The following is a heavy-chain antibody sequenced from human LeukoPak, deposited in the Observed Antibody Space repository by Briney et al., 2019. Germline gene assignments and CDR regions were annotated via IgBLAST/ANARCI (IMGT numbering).Heavy chain of an antibody. Sequence: PGGSLRLSCAASGFTFSSYAMSWVRQAPGKGLEWVSAISGSGGSTYYADSVKGRFTISRDNSKIMLYLQMNSLRAEDTAVYYCTSHYDSSGYLPDSWGQGTLVTVSS. CDR2: ISGSGGST. V-gene: IGHV3-23*01. J-gene: IGHJ5*01. D-gene: IGHD3-22*01. CDR1: GFTFSSYA. CDR3: TSHYDSSGYLPDS.